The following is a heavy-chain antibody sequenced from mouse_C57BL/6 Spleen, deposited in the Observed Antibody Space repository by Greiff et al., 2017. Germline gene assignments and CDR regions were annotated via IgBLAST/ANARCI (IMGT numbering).Heavy chain of an antibody. J-gene: IGHJ4*01. CDR3: ARSGYDWTMDY. CDR1: GYTFTSYW. D-gene: IGHD2-2*01. V-gene: IGHV1-72*01. CDR2: IDPNSGGT. Sequence: QVQLQQPGAELVKPGASVKLFCKASGYTFTSYWMHWVKQRPGRGLEWTGRIDPNSGGTKYNEKFKSKATLTVDKPSSTAYMQLSSLTSEDSAVYYCARSGYDWTMDYWGQGTSVTVSS.